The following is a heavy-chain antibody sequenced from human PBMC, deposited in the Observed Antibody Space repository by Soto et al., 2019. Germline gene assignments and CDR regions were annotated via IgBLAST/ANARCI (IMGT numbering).Heavy chain of an antibody. V-gene: IGHV3-23*01. CDR1: GFTFSSYG. CDR2: ISGSGEGT. J-gene: IGHJ5*02. D-gene: IGHD6-13*01. CDR3: ARNPGYSSSWYGWFDP. Sequence: GGSLRLSCAASGFTFSSYGMSWVRQAPGKGLEWVSGISGSGEGTYYADSVKGRFTISRGNSKDTLYLQMNSLRAEDTAVYYCARNPGYSSSWYGWFDPQGQGTPVTVSS.